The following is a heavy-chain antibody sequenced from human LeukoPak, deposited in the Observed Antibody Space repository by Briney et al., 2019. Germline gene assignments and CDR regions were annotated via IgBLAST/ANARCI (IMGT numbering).Heavy chain of an antibody. CDR3: GADSMPRGVFSYAFDI. Sequence: SVKVSCKASGFTFTSSAVQWVRQARGQRLEWIGWIVVGSGDTNSAQKFQERVTITRDMSTRTAYMELSSLRSEDTAAYYCGADSMPRGVFSYAFDIWGQGTMVTVSS. V-gene: IGHV1-58*01. CDR2: IVVGSGDT. CDR1: GFTFTSSA. D-gene: IGHD3-10*01. J-gene: IGHJ3*02.